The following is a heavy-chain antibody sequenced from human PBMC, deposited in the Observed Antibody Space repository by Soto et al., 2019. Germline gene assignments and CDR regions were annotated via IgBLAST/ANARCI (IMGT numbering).Heavy chain of an antibody. CDR1: GFTFSSYA. J-gene: IGHJ4*02. CDR3: AKEGMSIAASHYFDY. Sequence: PVGSLRLSCAASGFTFSSYAVSWVRQAPGKGLEWVSAISGSGGSTYYADSVKGRFTISRDNSKNTLYLQMNSLRAEDTAVYYCAKEGMSIAASHYFDYWGQGTLVTVSS. CDR2: ISGSGGST. V-gene: IGHV3-23*01. D-gene: IGHD6-6*01.